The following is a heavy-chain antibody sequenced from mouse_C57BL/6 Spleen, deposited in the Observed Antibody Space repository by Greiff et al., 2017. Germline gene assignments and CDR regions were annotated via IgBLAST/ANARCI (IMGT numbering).Heavy chain of an antibody. Sequence: QVQLQQSGAELMKPGASVKLSCKATGYTFTGYWIEWVKQRPGHGLEWIGEILPGSGSTNYNEKFKGKATVTAATSSNTAYVQLSSLTTEDSAIYDCASSGLLRLWYFDFWGTGTTVTVSS. D-gene: IGHD1-1*01. V-gene: IGHV1-9*01. CDR2: ILPGSGST. CDR3: ASSGLLRLWYFDF. J-gene: IGHJ1*03. CDR1: GYTFTGYW.